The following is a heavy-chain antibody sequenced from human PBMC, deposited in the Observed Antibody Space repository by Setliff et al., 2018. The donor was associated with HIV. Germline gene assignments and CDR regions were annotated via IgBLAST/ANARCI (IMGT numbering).Heavy chain of an antibody. CDR1: GYTFTNHA. Sequence: ASVKVSCKASGYTFTNHAIHWVRQAPGQRLEWMGWINPGNGNTKYSQNFQGRVTITGDTSASTAYMELSSLRSEDTAVYYCARDDREGRPYYYESSGFSPDAFDIWGQGTMVTVSS. CDR2: INPGNGNT. D-gene: IGHD3-22*01. V-gene: IGHV1-3*01. J-gene: IGHJ3*02. CDR3: ARDDREGRPYYYESSGFSPDAFDI.